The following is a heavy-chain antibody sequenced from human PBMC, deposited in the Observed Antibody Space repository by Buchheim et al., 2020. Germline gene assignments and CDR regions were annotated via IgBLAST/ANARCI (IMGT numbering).Heavy chain of an antibody. CDR3: ARDNFGVVIWHYYYYGMDV. CDR1: GYTFTGYY. Sequence: QVQLVQSGAEVKKPGASVKVSCKASGYTFTGYYMHWVRQAPGQGLEWMGWINPNSGGTNCAQKFQGRVTMTRDTSISTAYMELSRLRSDGTAVYYCARDNFGVVIWHYYYYGMDVWGQGTT. J-gene: IGHJ6*02. D-gene: IGHD3-3*01. V-gene: IGHV1-2*02. CDR2: INPNSGGT.